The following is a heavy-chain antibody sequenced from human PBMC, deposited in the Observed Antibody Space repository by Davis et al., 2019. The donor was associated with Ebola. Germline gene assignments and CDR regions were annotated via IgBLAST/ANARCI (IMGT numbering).Heavy chain of an antibody. CDR3: ARAQFPTTSDH. CDR1: GGTFSSYA. Sequence: ASVKVSCKASGGTFSSYAISWVRQAPGQGLEWMGWINPHNGNTNYGQNVQGRVIMTSDTATTTAYMEVGSLRSDDTAVYYCARAQFPTTSDHWGQGTLVTVSS. CDR2: INPHNGNT. D-gene: IGHD1-1*01. V-gene: IGHV1-18*01. J-gene: IGHJ4*02.